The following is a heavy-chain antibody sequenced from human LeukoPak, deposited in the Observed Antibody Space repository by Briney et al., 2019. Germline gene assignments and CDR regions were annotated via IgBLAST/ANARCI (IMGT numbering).Heavy chain of an antibody. V-gene: IGHV4-59*01. CDR3: ASEGRVEYFQH. CDR1: GGSFSGYY. Sequence: SETLSLTCAVYGGSFSGYYWSWIRQPPGKGLEWIGYIYYSGSTNYNPSLKSRVTISVDTSKNQFSLKLSSVTAADTAVYYCASEGRVEYFQHWGQGTLVTVSS. J-gene: IGHJ1*01. CDR2: IYYSGST.